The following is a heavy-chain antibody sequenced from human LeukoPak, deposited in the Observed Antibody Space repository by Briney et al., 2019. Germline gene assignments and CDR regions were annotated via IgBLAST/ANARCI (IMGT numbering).Heavy chain of an antibody. V-gene: IGHV3-23*01. CDR3: ARAEYDSSLGFAY. CDR1: GFTFSSYA. J-gene: IGHJ4*02. CDR2: ISGSGGST. D-gene: IGHD3-22*01. Sequence: GGSLRLSCAASGFTFSSYAMSWVRQAPGKGLEWVAAISGSGGSTYYADSVKGRFTISRDNSKNTLYLQMNSLRAEDTAVYFCARAEYDSSLGFAYWGQGTLVTVSS.